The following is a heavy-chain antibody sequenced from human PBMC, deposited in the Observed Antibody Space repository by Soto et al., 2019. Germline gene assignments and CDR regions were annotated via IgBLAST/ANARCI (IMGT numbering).Heavy chain of an antibody. CDR2: IIPIFGTA. Sequence: QVQLVQSGAEVKKPGSSVKVSCKASGGTFSSYAISWVRQAPGQGLEWMGGIIPIFGTANYAQKFQGRVTITADESTSTAYMELSSLRSEDTAVYYCARDDGYCRSTSCYANIWFDPWGQGTLVTVSS. J-gene: IGHJ5*02. CDR3: ARDDGYCRSTSCYANIWFDP. CDR1: GGTFSSYA. V-gene: IGHV1-69*01. D-gene: IGHD2-2*03.